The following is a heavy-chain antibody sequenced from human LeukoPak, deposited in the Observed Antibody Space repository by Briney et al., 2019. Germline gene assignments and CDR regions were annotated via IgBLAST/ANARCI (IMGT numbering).Heavy chain of an antibody. D-gene: IGHD3-22*01. Sequence: GGSLRLSCAASGFTFSSYSMNWVRQAPGKGLEWVSSISSSSSYIYYADSVKGRFTISRDNSKNTLYLQMNSLRAEDTAVYYCARSTYYYDSRSSGFDYWGQGTLVTVSS. J-gene: IGHJ4*02. CDR2: ISSSSSYI. CDR3: ARSTYYYDSRSSGFDY. CDR1: GFTFSSYS. V-gene: IGHV3-21*01.